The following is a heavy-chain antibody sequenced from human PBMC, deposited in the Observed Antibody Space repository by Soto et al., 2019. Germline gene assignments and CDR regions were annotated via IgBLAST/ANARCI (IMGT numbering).Heavy chain of an antibody. CDR3: AQSGSSYASGGGSFDL. CDR2: SSSSSSNI. Sequence: VQLVESGGGLVKPGGSLRLSCAASGFPLSSYSMNWVRQAPGKGLEGVSSSSSSSSNIYYAASVKGRFTISRDSAKNSLYLQMDSLRAEDTAIYYCAQSGSSYASGGGSFDLWGQGTLVTVSS. CDR1: GFPLSSYS. D-gene: IGHD5-18*01. J-gene: IGHJ4*02. V-gene: IGHV3-21*01.